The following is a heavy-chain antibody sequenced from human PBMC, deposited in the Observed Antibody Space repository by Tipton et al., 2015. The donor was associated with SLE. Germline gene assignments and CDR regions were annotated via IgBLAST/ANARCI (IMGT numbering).Heavy chain of an antibody. CDR2: ISYDGSTK. CDR1: GFTFNSYA. CDR3: TRDRPYDDYWSGSFDY. D-gene: IGHD3-3*01. Sequence: SLRLSCAASGFTFNSYAVHWVRQAPGKGLEWVAVISYDGSTKYYTDSVKGRFTISRDNSKNTLYLQMNSLRVEDTAVYYCTRDRPYDDYWSGSFDYWGQGTLVTVSS. V-gene: IGHV3-30*04. J-gene: IGHJ4*02.